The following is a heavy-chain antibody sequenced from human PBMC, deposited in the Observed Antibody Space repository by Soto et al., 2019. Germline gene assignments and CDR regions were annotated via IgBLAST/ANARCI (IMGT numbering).Heavy chain of an antibody. D-gene: IGHD4-17*01. CDR1: GFTFDDYA. CDR2: ISWNSGSI. V-gene: IGHV3-9*01. Sequence: SVRLSCAASGFTFDDYAMHWVRQAPGKGLEWVSGISWNSGSIGYADSVKGRFTISRDNAKNSLYLQMNSLRAEDTALYYCAKGSCDYVGYSYGTDVWGQGTTLT. CDR3: AKGSCDYVGYSYGTDV. J-gene: IGHJ6*02.